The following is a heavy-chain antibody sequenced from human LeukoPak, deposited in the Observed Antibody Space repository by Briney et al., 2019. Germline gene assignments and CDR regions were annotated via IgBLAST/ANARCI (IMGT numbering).Heavy chain of an antibody. CDR1: GGSFSGYY. D-gene: IGHD6-19*01. Sequence: SETLSLTCAVYGGSFSGYYWSWIRQPPGKGLEWIGEINHSGSTNYNPSLKSRVTISVDTCKNQFSLKLSSVTAADTAVYYCARGGNSGWYLDRFDYWGQGTLVTVSS. J-gene: IGHJ4*02. CDR2: INHSGST. CDR3: ARGGNSGWYLDRFDY. V-gene: IGHV4-34*01.